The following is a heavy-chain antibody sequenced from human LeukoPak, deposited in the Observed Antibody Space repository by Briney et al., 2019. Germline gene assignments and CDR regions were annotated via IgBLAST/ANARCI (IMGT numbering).Heavy chain of an antibody. Sequence: GGSLRLSCAASGFTFSSYSMNWVRQAPGKGLEWVSVIYSGGSTYYADSVKGRFTISRDNSKNTLYLQMNSLRAEDTAVYYCARDYYDSSGYLPLGYWGQGTLVTVSS. J-gene: IGHJ4*02. V-gene: IGHV3-53*01. CDR1: GFTFSSYS. CDR2: IYSGGST. D-gene: IGHD3-22*01. CDR3: ARDYYDSSGYLPLGY.